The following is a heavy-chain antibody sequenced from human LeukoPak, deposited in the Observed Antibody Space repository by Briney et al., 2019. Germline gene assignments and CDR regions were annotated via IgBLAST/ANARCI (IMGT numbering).Heavy chain of an antibody. CDR2: IYSGTNT. Sequence: GGSLRRSCAVSGFTVSSNYMSWVRQAPGKGLEWVSVIYSGTNTYYADSVRGRFIISRDNPKNMLYLQMNSLRAEDTAVYYCARVASGTLDYWGQGTLVTVSS. J-gene: IGHJ4*02. CDR3: ARVASGTLDY. CDR1: GFTVSSNY. V-gene: IGHV3-53*01. D-gene: IGHD6-25*01.